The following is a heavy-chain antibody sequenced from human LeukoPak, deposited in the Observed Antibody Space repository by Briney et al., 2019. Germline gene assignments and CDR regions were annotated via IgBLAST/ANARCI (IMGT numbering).Heavy chain of an antibody. CDR3: AKDEPYYDILTGRYYYYMDV. J-gene: IGHJ6*03. CDR1: GFTFSSYW. D-gene: IGHD3-9*01. V-gene: IGHV3-23*01. Sequence: GGSLRLSCAASGFTFSSYWMHWVRQAPGKGLEWVSTINGSGDRKYYTDSVKGRFTISRVSSENTLYLQMNSLRADDTAVYYCAKDEPYYDILTGRYYYYMDVWGKGTTVTISS. CDR2: INGSGDRK.